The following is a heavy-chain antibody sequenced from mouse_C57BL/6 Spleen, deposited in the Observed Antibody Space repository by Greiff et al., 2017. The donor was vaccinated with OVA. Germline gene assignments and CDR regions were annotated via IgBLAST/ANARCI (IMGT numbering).Heavy chain of an antibody. CDR1: GYTFTVYE. V-gene: IGHV1-15*01. J-gene: IGHJ2*01. D-gene: IGHD1-1*01. CDR2: IDPETGGT. Sequence: QVQLQQSGAELVRPGASVTLSCKASGYTFTVYEMHWVKQTPVHGLEWIGAIDPETGGTAYNQKFKGKAILTADKSSSTAYMELRSLTSEDSAVYYCTRGTVDYFDYWGQGTTLTVSS. CDR3: TRGTVDYFDY.